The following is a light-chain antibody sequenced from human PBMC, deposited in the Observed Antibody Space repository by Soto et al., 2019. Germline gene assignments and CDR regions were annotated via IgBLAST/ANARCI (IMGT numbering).Light chain of an antibody. CDR1: RSVSSSY. CDR3: QQYGSSPRALT. J-gene: IGKJ4*01. V-gene: IGKV3-20*01. CDR2: GAS. Sequence: EIVLTQSPGTLSLSPGERATLSCRASRSVSSSYLAWYQQKPGQAPRLLIYGASSRATGIPDRFSGSESGTDFTLTISRLEPEDFAVYYCQQYGSSPRALTFGGGTKVEIK.